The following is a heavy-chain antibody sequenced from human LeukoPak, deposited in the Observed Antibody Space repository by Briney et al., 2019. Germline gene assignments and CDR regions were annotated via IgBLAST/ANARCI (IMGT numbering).Heavy chain of an antibody. CDR1: GFTFSSYG. CDR3: ARGLLLWFGELLLPDAFDI. D-gene: IGHD3-10*01. Sequence: PGGSLRLSCAASGFTFSSYGMNWVRQAPGKGLEWVSYISSSSNTIYYADSVKGRFTISRDNAKNSLYLQMNSLRAEDTAVYYCARGLLLWFGELLLPDAFDIWGQGTMVTVSS. J-gene: IGHJ3*02. CDR2: ISSSSNTI. V-gene: IGHV3-48*04.